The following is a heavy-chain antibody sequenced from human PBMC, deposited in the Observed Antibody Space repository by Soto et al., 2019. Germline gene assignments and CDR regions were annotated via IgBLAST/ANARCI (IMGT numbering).Heavy chain of an antibody. CDR2: ISGSGGST. CDR3: AKDLRFLEWLLFYYYYYMDV. Sequence: GGSLRLSCAASGFTFSSYAMSWVRQAPGKGLEWVSAISGSGGSTYYADSVKDRFTISRDNSKNTLYLQMNSLRAEDTAVYYCAKDLRFLEWLLFYYYYYMDVWGKGTTVTVSS. J-gene: IGHJ6*03. V-gene: IGHV3-23*01. D-gene: IGHD3-3*01. CDR1: GFTFSSYA.